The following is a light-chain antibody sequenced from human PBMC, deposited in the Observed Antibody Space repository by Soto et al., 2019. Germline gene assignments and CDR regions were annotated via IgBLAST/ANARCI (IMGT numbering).Light chain of an antibody. J-gene: IGKJ4*01. Sequence: EIVLTQSPATLSLSPGERATLSCRASQSVSRYLAWYQQRPGQAPRLLIYDASNRATGIPPRFSGSGSGTDFNLTISRLEPEDYAVYYCQQRGNLPLTFGGGTKVEIK. CDR1: QSVSRY. V-gene: IGKV3-11*01. CDR3: QQRGNLPLT. CDR2: DAS.